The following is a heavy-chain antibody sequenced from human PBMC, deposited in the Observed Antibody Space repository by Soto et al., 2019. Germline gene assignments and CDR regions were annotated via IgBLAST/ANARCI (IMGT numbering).Heavy chain of an antibody. V-gene: IGHV2-5*02. CDR3: AHRVLRAVFGLVTTTAIYFDF. CDR2: IYWDDDK. Sequence: QITLNESGPTVVKPTETLTLTCTFSGFSLTTSGVGVGWVRQSPGKAPEWLAFIYWDDDKRYSTSLKSRLTITKDTSKNQVVLTMANVDPEDTATYSCAHRVLRAVFGLVTTTAIYFDFWGQGTPVVVSS. J-gene: IGHJ4*02. CDR1: GFSLTTSGVG. D-gene: IGHD3-3*01.